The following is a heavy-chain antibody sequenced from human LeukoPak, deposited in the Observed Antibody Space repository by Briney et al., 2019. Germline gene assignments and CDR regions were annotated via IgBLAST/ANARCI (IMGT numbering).Heavy chain of an antibody. Sequence: PGGSLGPPWAGSGFPLKNYAMHWVRQAPGEGLEVVAVISYDGNNKYYADPVKGGFTLSRDIPKNTLYSQMNSLRAEDTAVYYCATGLAYCGGECYPTHFYYCCMDVWGQGTTVTVSS. CDR2: ISYDGNNK. D-gene: IGHD2-21*01. CDR1: GFPLKNYA. J-gene: IGHJ6*02. CDR3: ATGLAYCGGECYPTHFYYCCMDV. V-gene: IGHV3-30-3*01.